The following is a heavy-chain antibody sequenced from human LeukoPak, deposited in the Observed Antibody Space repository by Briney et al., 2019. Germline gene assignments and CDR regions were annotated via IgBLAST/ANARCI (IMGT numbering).Heavy chain of an antibody. CDR2: IHYSGSS. CDR1: GGSISSYY. CDR3: GRQTCSGGSCPFDY. D-gene: IGHD2-15*01. J-gene: IGHJ4*02. V-gene: IGHV4-59*08. Sequence: SETLSLTCIVSGGSISSYYWSRIRQPPGKGLEWIGYIHYSGSSNYNPSLKSRVTISVDTSKNQFSLKLSSVTAADTAVYYCGRQTCSGGSCPFDYWGQGTVVTVSS.